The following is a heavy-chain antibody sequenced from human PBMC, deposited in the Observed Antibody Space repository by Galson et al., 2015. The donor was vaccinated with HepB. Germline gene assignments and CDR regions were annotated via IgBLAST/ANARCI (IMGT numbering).Heavy chain of an antibody. Sequence: SLRLSCAASGFTFSDYGMSWVRQAPGKGLEWVSVIRRSGGKTYYADSVKGRFTISRDNSKNTLYLQMNSLRADDTAVYYCAKGDYYDKRRAYWGQGTLVTVSS. CDR1: GFTFSDYG. D-gene: IGHD3-22*01. CDR3: AKGDYYDKRRAY. CDR2: IRRSGGKT. V-gene: IGHV3-23*01. J-gene: IGHJ4*02.